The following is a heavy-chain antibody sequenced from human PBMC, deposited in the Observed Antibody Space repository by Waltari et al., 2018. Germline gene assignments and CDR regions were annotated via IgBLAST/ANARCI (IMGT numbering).Heavy chain of an antibody. J-gene: IGHJ4*02. CDR1: GYSISSGYY. V-gene: IGHV4-38-2*01. Sequence: QVQLQESGPGLVKPSETLSLHCAVSGYSISSGYYWGWLRQPPGKGLEWNGSIYHSGSTYYNPSLKSRVTISVDTSKNQFSLKLSSVTAADTAVYYCARISYYYDSSGYYYFDYWGQGTLVTVSS. D-gene: IGHD3-22*01. CDR2: IYHSGST. CDR3: ARISYYYDSSGYYYFDY.